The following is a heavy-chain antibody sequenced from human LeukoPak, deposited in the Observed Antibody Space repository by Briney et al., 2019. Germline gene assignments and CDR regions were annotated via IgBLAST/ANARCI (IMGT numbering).Heavy chain of an antibody. V-gene: IGHV5-51*01. J-gene: IGHJ2*01. CDR1: GYSFTSYW. D-gene: IGHD3-3*01. Sequence: GESLNISWKGSGYSFTSYWLGWVRQMPGKGPEWTGIIYPGESDTRYSPSLQGQVTISADKSISTAYLQLSSVKASDTAMYYCARGLRNYDFYYDLWGRGTLVTVSS. CDR2: IYPGESDT. CDR3: ARGLRNYDFYYDL.